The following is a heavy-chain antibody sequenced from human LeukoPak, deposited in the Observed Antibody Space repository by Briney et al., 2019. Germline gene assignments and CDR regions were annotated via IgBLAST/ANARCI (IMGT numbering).Heavy chain of an antibody. J-gene: IGHJ4*02. CDR2: ISGSGGST. CDR3: ARAITNYGYIFDY. Sequence: GGSLRLSCAASGFTFDDYGMSWVRHAPGKGLEWVSAISGSGGSTYYADSVKGRFTISRDNAKNSLYLQMNSLRAEDTAGYYCARAITNYGYIFDYWGQGTLVTVSS. CDR1: GFTFDDYG. V-gene: IGHV3-23*01. D-gene: IGHD5-18*01.